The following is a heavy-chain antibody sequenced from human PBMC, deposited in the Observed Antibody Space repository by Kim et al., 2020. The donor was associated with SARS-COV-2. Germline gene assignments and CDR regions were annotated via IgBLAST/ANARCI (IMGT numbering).Heavy chain of an antibody. J-gene: IGHJ4*01. Sequence: SETLSLTCTVSGGSISSYYWSWIWKPQETGMGWDGFSYYSWSTNYNHCLKSRSPISVAPSTNQFYLKLSSATAAATDVSYCATRNCSSTSCCPHYFVY. CDR3: ATRNCSSTSCCPHYFVY. CDR1: GGSISSYY. D-gene: IGHD2-2*01. CDR2: SYYSWST. V-gene: IGHV4-59*08.